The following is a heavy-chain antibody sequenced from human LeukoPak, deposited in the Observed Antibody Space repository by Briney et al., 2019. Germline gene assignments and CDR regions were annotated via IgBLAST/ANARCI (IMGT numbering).Heavy chain of an antibody. CDR3: ARESSVGAHKAFDY. V-gene: IGHV3-74*01. Sequence: GGSLRLSCAASGFTFSSYWMHWVRQAPGKGLVWVSRINSDGGSTSYADSVKGRFTISRDNAKNTLYLQRNSLRAEDTAVYYCARESSVGAHKAFDYWGQGTLVTVSS. J-gene: IGHJ4*02. D-gene: IGHD1-26*01. CDR2: INSDGGST. CDR1: GFTFSSYW.